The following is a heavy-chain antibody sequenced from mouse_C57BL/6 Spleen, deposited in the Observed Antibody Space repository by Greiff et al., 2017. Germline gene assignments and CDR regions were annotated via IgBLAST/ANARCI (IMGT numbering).Heavy chain of an antibody. CDR3: ARRSTVVPFAY. D-gene: IGHD1-1*01. CDR2: INPNNGGT. J-gene: IGHJ3*01. V-gene: IGHV1-26*01. Sequence: EVQLQQSGPELVKPGASVKISCKASGYTFTDYYMNWVKQSHGKSLEWIGDINPNNGGTSYNQKFKGKATLTVDKSSSTAYMELRSLTSEDSAVYYWARRSTVVPFAYWGQGTLVTVSA. CDR1: GYTFTDYY.